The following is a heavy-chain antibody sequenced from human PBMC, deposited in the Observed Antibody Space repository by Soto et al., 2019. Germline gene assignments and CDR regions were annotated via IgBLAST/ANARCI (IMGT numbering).Heavy chain of an antibody. CDR2: ISYDGSNK. V-gene: IGHV3-30-3*01. D-gene: IGHD6-13*01. J-gene: IGHJ5*02. CDR3: ARDPAFNPSSSWYLHWFDP. Sequence: HPGGSLRLSCAASGFTFSSYAMHWVRQAPGKGLEWVAVISYDGSNKYYADSVKGRFTISRDNSKNTLYLQMNSLRAEDTAVYYCARDPAFNPSSSWYLHWFDPSSQGTLVTVSS. CDR1: GFTFSSYA.